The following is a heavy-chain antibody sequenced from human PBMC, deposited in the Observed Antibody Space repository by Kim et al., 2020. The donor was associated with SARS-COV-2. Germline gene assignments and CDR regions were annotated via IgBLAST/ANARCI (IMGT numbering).Heavy chain of an antibody. D-gene: IGHD2-15*01. CDR3: ARGLSWLAGLPL. V-gene: IGHV4-34*01. J-gene: IGHJ3*01. CDR2: INHSGST. CDR1: GGSFSGYY. Sequence: SETLSLTCAVYGGSFSGYYWSWIRQPPGKGLEWIGEINHSGSTNYNPSLKSRVTISVDTSKNQFSLKLSSVTAADTAVYYCARGLSWLAGLPLWGHGTMV.